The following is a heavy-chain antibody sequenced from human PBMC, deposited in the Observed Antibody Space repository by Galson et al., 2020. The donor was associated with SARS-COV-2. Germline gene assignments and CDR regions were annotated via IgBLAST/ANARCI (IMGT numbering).Heavy chain of an antibody. V-gene: IGHV1-46*01. CDR2: INPSAGST. CDR1: GYTFTSNY. D-gene: IGHD5-18*01. Sequence: ASVKVSCKASGYTFTSNYIQWVRQAPGQGLEWMGVINPSAGSTSYAQKFQGRLTLTRNTSTSTVYMEVSSLKAEDTAVYYCARDREYRYGPFDYWGPGTLVTVSS. CDR3: ARDREYRYGPFDY. J-gene: IGHJ4*02.